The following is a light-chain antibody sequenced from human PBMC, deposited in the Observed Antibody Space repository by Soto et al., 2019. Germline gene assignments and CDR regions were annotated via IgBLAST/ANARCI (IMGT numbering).Light chain of an antibody. CDR2: GAS. V-gene: IGKV3-11*01. CDR3: QQYNNWPRT. J-gene: IGKJ1*01. CDR1: QSISSY. Sequence: EVVLTQSPDTLSLPPGERATLSCRASQSISSYLAWYQQKPGQAPRLLIYGASSRATGIPDRFSGSGSGTDFTLTISRLEPEDFAVYYCQQYNNWPRTFGQGTKVDIK.